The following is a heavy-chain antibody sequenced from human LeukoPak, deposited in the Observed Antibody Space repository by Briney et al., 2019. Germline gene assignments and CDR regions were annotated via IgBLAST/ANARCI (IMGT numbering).Heavy chain of an antibody. Sequence: SETLSLTCAVYGGSFSGYYWSWTRQPPGKGLEWIGEINHSGSTNYNPSLKSRVTISVDTSKNQFSLKLSSVTAADTAVYYCARPTHSRRYSSSWGAFDIWGQGTMVTVSS. J-gene: IGHJ3*02. CDR2: INHSGST. CDR1: GGSFSGYY. CDR3: ARPTHSRRYSSSWGAFDI. V-gene: IGHV4-34*01. D-gene: IGHD6-13*01.